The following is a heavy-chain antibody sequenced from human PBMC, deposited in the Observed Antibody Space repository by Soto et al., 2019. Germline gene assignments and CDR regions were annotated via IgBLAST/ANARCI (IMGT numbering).Heavy chain of an antibody. Sequence: EVQLVESGGDLVQQGESLTLSCAASGFTFGTYSMTWVRQAPGKGLEWVAYIDSSVTTIYYADSVKGRFTISRDNAKNSLYLQMNSLRAEDTAVYYCARDAPYTNSWFPSYCMDVWGRGTTVTVSS. CDR1: GFTFGTYS. CDR2: IDSSVTTI. J-gene: IGHJ6*03. D-gene: IGHD6-13*01. CDR3: ARDAPYTNSWFPSYCMDV. V-gene: IGHV3-48*01.